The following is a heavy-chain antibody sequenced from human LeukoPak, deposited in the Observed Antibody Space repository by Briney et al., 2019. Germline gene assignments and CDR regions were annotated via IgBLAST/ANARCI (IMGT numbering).Heavy chain of an antibody. CDR3: ARDIYCSGGSCFRPSWFDP. V-gene: IGHV4-59*01. D-gene: IGHD2-15*01. J-gene: IGHJ5*02. Sequence: KTSETLSLTCTVSGGSISSYYWSWIRQPPGKGLEWIGYIYYSGSTNYNPSLKSRVTISVDTSKNQFSLKLSSVTAADTAVYYCARDIYCSGGSCFRPSWFDPWGQGTLVTVSS. CDR2: IYYSGST. CDR1: GGSISSYY.